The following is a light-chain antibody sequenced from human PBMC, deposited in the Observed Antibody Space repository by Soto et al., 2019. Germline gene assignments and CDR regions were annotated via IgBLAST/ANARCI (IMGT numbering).Light chain of an antibody. Sequence: QSVLTQPRSVSGSPGQSVAISCAGTNSDVGGYNYVSWYQQHPGKAPKLMIYEVNKRPSGVPDRFSGSKSGNTASLTVSGLQAEDEADYYCSSYAGSSNVFGTGTKVTVL. CDR2: EVN. CDR1: NSDVGGYNY. CDR3: SSYAGSSNV. J-gene: IGLJ1*01. V-gene: IGLV2-8*01.